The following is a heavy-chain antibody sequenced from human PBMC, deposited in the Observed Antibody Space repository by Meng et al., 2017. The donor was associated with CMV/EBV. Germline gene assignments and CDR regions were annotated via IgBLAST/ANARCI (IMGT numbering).Heavy chain of an antibody. J-gene: IGHJ3*02. Sequence: SLKISCAASGFTFDDYAMHWVRQAPGTGLEWVSGISWNSGSIGYADSVKGRFTISRDNAKNSLYLQMNSLRAEDTALYYCAFIVVVPAANAFDIWGQGTMVTVSS. D-gene: IGHD2-2*01. CDR3: AFIVVVPAANAFDI. CDR1: GFTFDDYA. V-gene: IGHV3-9*01. CDR2: ISWNSGSI.